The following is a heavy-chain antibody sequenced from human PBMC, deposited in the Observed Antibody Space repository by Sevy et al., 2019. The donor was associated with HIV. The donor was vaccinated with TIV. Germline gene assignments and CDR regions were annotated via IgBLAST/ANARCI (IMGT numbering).Heavy chain of an antibody. Sequence: GGSLRLPCAASGFTFRANWMNWVRQAPGKGLEWVANIKGVGSDKQYVDSVEGRFTISRDNAKNVLYLQMNSLRFEYTAVYYCAQETFGRLESWGQGTLVTVSS. CDR1: GFTFRANW. CDR2: IKGVGSDK. CDR3: AQETFGRLES. V-gene: IGHV3-7*01. D-gene: IGHD3-16*01. J-gene: IGHJ4*02.